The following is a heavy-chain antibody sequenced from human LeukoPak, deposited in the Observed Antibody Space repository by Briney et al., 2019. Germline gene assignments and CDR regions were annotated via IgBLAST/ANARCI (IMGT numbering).Heavy chain of an antibody. CDR3: ARWDETLRTFDI. Sequence: KPSETLSLVCSDSGVFISHFCWNWIRQPPRKGLEWIGYICDSGYSNHNPSLTSRVTTSLDRSKNQFSLKVRYVTAAHTATYFCARWDETLRTFDIWGQGTVVTVSP. D-gene: IGHD1-26*01. CDR1: GVFISHFC. V-gene: IGHV4-59*01. CDR2: ICDSGYS. J-gene: IGHJ3*02.